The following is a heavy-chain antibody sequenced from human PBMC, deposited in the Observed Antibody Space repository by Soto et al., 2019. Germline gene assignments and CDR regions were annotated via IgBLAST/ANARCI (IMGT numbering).Heavy chain of an antibody. CDR1: GSTFTTSA. V-gene: IGHV1-58*01. CDR3: AAGAVGVAATRHFYYYYGMDV. J-gene: IGHJ6*02. Sequence: SVKVSCKASGSTFTTSAVPWVRQARGQRLEWIGWIVVGSGDTNYAQKFQERVTITRDMSTSTAYMEVSSLGSGDTAVYYCAAGAVGVAATRHFYYYYGMDVWGQGTTVTVSS. D-gene: IGHD2-15*01. CDR2: IVVGSGDT.